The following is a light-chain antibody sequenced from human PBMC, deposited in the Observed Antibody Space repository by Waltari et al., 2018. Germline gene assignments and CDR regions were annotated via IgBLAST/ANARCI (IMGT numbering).Light chain of an antibody. CDR2: RAS. CDR3: QQHDNPPWT. CDR1: EVVSNW. V-gene: IGKV1-33*01. J-gene: IGKJ1*01. Sequence: VLVTQSPPSLSPSVCDRVTITCRASEVVSNWLTWNQQKPGKAPELLIYRASNLETGVPSRLIGRGSGTDYTLTISSLQPEDIATYYCQQHDNPPWTFGQGTKVDIK.